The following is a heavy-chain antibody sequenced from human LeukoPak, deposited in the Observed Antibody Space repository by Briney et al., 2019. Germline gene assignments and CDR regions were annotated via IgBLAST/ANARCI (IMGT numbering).Heavy chain of an antibody. CDR2: IYSGGST. V-gene: IGHV3-53*01. CDR3: ARGRFSSSWYYVSGYYFDY. D-gene: IGHD6-13*01. CDR1: GFTFSSNY. Sequence: PGGSLRLSCAASGFTFSSNYMSWVRQAPGKGLEWVSVIYSGGSTYYADSVKARFTISRDNSKTTLYLQMNSLRAEDTAVYYCARGRFSSSWYYVSGYYFDYWGQGTLVTVSS. J-gene: IGHJ4*02.